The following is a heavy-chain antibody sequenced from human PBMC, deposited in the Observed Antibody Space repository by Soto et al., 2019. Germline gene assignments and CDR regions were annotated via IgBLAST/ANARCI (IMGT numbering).Heavy chain of an antibody. CDR1: GFTFSSYE. CDR3: ARDWNDIFTGYHPPRDY. D-gene: IGHD3-9*01. Sequence: GGSLRLSCAASGFTFSSYEMNWVRQAPGKGLEWVSYISSSGSTIYYADSVKGRFTISRDNAKNSLYLQMNSLRAEDTAVYYCARDWNDIFTGYHPPRDYWGQGTLVTVSS. V-gene: IGHV3-48*03. CDR2: ISSSGSTI. J-gene: IGHJ4*02.